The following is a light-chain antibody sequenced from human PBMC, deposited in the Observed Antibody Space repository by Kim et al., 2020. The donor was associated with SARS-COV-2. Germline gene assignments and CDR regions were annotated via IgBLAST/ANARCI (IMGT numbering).Light chain of an antibody. V-gene: IGKV1-5*03. J-gene: IGKJ1*01. CDR1: QSISTW. CDR3: QQYDDYPWT. Sequence: ASVGARVILTCRASQSISTWLAWYQQKPGKAPKLLVFKASSLQSGVPSRFSGGGSGTEFTLAITSLQPEDFATYYCQQYDDYPWTFGQGTKVDIK. CDR2: KAS.